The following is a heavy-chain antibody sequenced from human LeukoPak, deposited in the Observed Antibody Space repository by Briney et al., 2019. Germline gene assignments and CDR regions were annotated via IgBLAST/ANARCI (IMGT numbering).Heavy chain of an antibody. CDR3: ARSELGYSYYYMDV. J-gene: IGHJ6*03. D-gene: IGHD3-10*01. V-gene: IGHV3-23*01. CDR2: ISGSGGST. Sequence: GGSLRLSCAASGFTFSSYAMSWVRQAPGKGLEWVSAISGSGGSTYYADSVKGRFTISRDNAKKSLYLQMNSLRVEDTAVYYCARSELGYSYYYMDVWGKGTTVTISS. CDR1: GFTFSSYA.